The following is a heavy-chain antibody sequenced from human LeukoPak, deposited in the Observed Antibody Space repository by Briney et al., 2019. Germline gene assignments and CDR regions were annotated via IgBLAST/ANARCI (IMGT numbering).Heavy chain of an antibody. CDR2: INPSGGGT. D-gene: IGHD6-13*01. CDR1: GYAFTSYY. V-gene: IGHV1-46*01. Sequence: ASVNVSCKASGYAFTSYYMHWVRQAPGQGLEWMGIINPSGGGTSYAQKFQGRVTMTRDMSTSTVYMELSSLRSEDTAVYYCARDRRRIAAVFDPWGQGTLVTVSS. J-gene: IGHJ5*02. CDR3: ARDRRRIAAVFDP.